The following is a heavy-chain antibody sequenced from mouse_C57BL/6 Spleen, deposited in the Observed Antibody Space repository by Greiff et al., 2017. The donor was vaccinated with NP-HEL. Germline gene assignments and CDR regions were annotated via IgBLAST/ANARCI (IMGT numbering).Heavy chain of an antibody. Sequence: VQLQQSGAELVRPGTSVKVSCKASGYAFTNYLIEWVKQRPGQGLEWIGVINPGSGGTNYNEKFKGKATLTADKSSSTAYMQLSSLTSEDSAVYFCARNDPWFAYWGQGTLVTVSA. CDR3: ARNDPWFAY. CDR2: INPGSGGT. D-gene: IGHD2-3*01. CDR1: GYAFTNYL. V-gene: IGHV1-54*01. J-gene: IGHJ3*01.